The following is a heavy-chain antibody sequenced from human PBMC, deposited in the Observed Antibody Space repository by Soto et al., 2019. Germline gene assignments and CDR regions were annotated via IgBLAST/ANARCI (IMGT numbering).Heavy chain of an antibody. J-gene: IGHJ5*02. V-gene: IGHV3-15*05. CDR1: EFTFSNAW. CDR2: IKSKTDGGTT. D-gene: IGHD3-3*01. CDR3: TTDRGSYDFWSGHYGGWFDP. Sequence: EVQLVESGGGLVKPGGSLRLSCAASEFTFSNAWMSWVRQAPGKGLEWVGRIKSKTDGGTTDYAAPVKGRFTISRDDSKNTLYLQMNSLKTEDTAVYYCTTDRGSYDFWSGHYGGWFDPWGQGTLVTVSS.